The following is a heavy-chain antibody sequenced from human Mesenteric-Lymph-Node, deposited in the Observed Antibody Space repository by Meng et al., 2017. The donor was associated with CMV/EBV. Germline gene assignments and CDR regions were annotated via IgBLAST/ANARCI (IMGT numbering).Heavy chain of an antibody. D-gene: IGHD3-10*01. J-gene: IGHJ4*02. CDR2: IKSKTDGGTT. CDR1: GFTFSNAW. V-gene: IGHV3-15*01. Sequence: AASGFTFSNAWMSWVRQAPGKGLEWVGRIKSKTDGGTTDYAAPVKGRFTISRDDSKNTLYLQMNSLKTKDTAVYYCTTLIRFGESNYWGQGTLVTVSS. CDR3: TTLIRFGESNY.